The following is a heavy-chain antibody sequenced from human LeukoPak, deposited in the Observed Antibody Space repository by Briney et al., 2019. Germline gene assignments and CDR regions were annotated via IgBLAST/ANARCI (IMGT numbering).Heavy chain of an antibody. J-gene: IGHJ5*02. CDR2: MNPNSGNT. D-gene: IGHD6-13*01. V-gene: IGHV1-8*01. CDR1: GYTFTSYD. Sequence: ASVKVSCKASGYTFTSYDINWVRQATGQGLEWMGWMNPNSGNTGYAQKFQGRVTMTRNTSISTAYMELSRLRSDDTAVYYCARGYSSSWYAGGWFDPWGQGTLVTVSS. CDR3: ARGYSSSWYAGGWFDP.